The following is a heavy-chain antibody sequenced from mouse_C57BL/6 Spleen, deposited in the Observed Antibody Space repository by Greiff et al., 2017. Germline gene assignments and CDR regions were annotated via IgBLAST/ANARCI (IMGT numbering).Heavy chain of an antibody. Sequence: QVQLQQSGAELVRPGASVTLSCKASGYTFTDYEMHWVKQTPVHGLEWIGAIDPETGGTAYNQKFKGKAILTADKSSSTAYMELRSLTSEDSAVYYCTPITTVKGNFDYWGQGTTLTVSS. CDR3: TPITTVKGNFDY. D-gene: IGHD1-1*01. V-gene: IGHV1-15*01. J-gene: IGHJ2*01. CDR1: GYTFTDYE. CDR2: IDPETGGT.